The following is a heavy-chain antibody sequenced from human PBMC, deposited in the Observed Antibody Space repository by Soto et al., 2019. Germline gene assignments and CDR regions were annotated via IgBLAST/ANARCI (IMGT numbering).Heavy chain of an antibody. Sequence: PSQTLSLTCAISGDSVSSNSAAWNWIRQSPSRDLEWLGRTYYRSKWYNDYAVSVKSRITINPDTSKNQFSLQLNSVTPEDTAVYYCARGALLKGDDVAYYYYYGMDVWGQGTTVTVSS. CDR3: ARGALLKGDDVAYYYYYGMDV. CDR1: GDSVSSNSAA. J-gene: IGHJ6*02. CDR2: TYYRSKWYN. D-gene: IGHD3-16*01. V-gene: IGHV6-1*01.